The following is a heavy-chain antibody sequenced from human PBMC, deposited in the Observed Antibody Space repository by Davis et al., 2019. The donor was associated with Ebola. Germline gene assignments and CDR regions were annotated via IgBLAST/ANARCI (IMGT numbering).Heavy chain of an antibody. CDR1: GFTFINAW. J-gene: IGHJ4*02. Sequence: GGSLRLSCTASGFTFINAWVNWVRQAPGKGLEWIGRIKGKADGETTDYAAPVRGRFTISRDSKNTLSLQMNGLKTEDTAVYYCSTEYSSGYSDYWGQGTLVTVSP. D-gene: IGHD3-22*01. CDR3: STEYSSGYSDY. CDR2: IKGKADGETT. V-gene: IGHV3-15*01.